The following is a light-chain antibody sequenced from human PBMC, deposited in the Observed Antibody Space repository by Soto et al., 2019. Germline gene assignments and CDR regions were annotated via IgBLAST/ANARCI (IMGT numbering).Light chain of an antibody. J-gene: IGLJ1*01. V-gene: IGLV3-25*02. CDR1: ALPKQY. Sequence: SYELTQPPSVSVSPGQTARITCSGDALPKQYAYWYQQKSGQAPVLVIYKDSERPSGIPERFSGSSSGTTVSLTISGVQAEDEADYYCQSPDSSGTHYVFGTGTKVTVL. CDR2: KDS. CDR3: QSPDSSGTHYV.